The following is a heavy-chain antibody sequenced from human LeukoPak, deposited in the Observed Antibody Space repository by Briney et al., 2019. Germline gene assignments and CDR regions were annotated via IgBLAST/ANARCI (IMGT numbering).Heavy chain of an antibody. CDR2: INPNSGGT. CDR3: ARCRITMVRGHDAFDI. CDR1: GYTFTGYY. J-gene: IGHJ3*02. D-gene: IGHD3-10*01. Sequence: ASVKVSCKASGYTFTGYYMHWVRQAPGQGLEWMGWINPNSGGTNYAQKFQGRVTMTRDTSISTAYMELSRLRSDDTAVYYCARCRITMVRGHDAFDIWGQGTMVTVSS. V-gene: IGHV1-2*02.